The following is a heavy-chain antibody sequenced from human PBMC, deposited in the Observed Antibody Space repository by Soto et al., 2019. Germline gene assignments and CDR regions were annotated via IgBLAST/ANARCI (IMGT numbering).Heavy chain of an antibody. Sequence: SETLSLTCTVSGGSISSSSYFWGWIRQPPGKGLEWIGNIYFSGSTYYNPSLKSRVTVSVDPSTNQFSLKLTSVTAADTAVYFCAGREYICYDLEASLVPFAYWAPGTLVTVSS. D-gene: IGHD5-12*01. CDR3: AGREYICYDLEASLVPFAY. CDR1: GGSISSSSYF. J-gene: IGHJ4*02. CDR2: IYFSGST. V-gene: IGHV4-39*01.